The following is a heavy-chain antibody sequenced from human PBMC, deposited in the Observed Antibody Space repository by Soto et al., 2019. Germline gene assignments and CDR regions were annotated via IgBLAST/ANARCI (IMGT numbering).Heavy chain of an antibody. V-gene: IGHV3-30-3*01. CDR1: GFTFSSYA. J-gene: IGHJ4*02. D-gene: IGHD3-22*01. Sequence: PGGSLRLSCAASGFTFSSYAMHWVRQAPGKGLEWVAVISYDGSNKYYADSVKGRFTISRDNSKNTLYLQMNSLRAEDTAVYYCARDDGVYDSSGYHNYFDYWGQGTLVTVSS. CDR3: ARDDGVYDSSGYHNYFDY. CDR2: ISYDGSNK.